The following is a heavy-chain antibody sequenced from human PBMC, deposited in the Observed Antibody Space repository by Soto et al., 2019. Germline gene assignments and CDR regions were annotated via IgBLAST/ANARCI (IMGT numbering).Heavy chain of an antibody. CDR3: AKPCDFFRMGWFGSFDF. J-gene: IGHJ3*01. Sequence: GESLXISCKGSGYSFTSYWIGWVRQMPGKGLEWMGIIYPGDSDTRYSPSFQGQVTISADKSISTAYLQWSSLKASDTAMYYCAKPCDFFRMGWFGSFDFWGQGTIVTVS. D-gene: IGHD3-3*01. CDR2: IYPGDSDT. CDR1: GYSFTSYW. V-gene: IGHV5-51*01.